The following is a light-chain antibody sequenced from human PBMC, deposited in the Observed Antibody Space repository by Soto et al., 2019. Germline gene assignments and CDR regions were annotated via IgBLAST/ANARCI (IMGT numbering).Light chain of an antibody. V-gene: IGKV3-11*01. CDR3: HQRNT. CDR2: DTS. CDR1: QSVSTY. Sequence: ESVLRQSPVTLSLSPGDRATLSCRASQSVSTYLAWYRQTPGQAPRLLIYDTSNRATGVPPRFSGSRSGTDFTLTISSVEPEDFAVFYCHQRNTFGQGTRLEIK. J-gene: IGKJ5*01.